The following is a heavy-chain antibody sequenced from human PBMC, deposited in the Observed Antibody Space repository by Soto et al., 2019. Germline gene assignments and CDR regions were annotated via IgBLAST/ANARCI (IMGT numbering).Heavy chain of an antibody. J-gene: IGHJ3*02. Sequence: SETLSLTCAVSGYSISSGYYWGWIRQPPGKGLEWVGSIYHSGSTYYNPSLKSRVTISVDTSKNQFSLKLSSVTAADTAVYYCARSIITMVRGVKPHAFDIWGQGTMVTVSS. V-gene: IGHV4-38-2*01. CDR1: GYSISSGYY. CDR3: ARSIITMVRGVKPHAFDI. CDR2: IYHSGST. D-gene: IGHD3-10*01.